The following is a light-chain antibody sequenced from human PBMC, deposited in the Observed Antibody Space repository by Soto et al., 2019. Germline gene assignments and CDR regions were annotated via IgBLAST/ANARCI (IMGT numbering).Light chain of an antibody. V-gene: IGKV1-39*01. CDR3: QQGYITPWT. Sequence: DIQMTQSPSSLSASVGDRVTITCRASQSISSYLNWYQQKPGKAPKLLIYAASSLQSGVPSRFSGSGSGTDFTLTISSLQPGDSATYYCQQGYITPWTFGQGTKVEIK. CDR2: AAS. J-gene: IGKJ1*01. CDR1: QSISSY.